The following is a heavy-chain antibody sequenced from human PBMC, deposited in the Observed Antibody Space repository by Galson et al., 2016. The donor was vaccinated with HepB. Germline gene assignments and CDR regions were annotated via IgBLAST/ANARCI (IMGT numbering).Heavy chain of an antibody. D-gene: IGHD6-19*01. CDR2: ITPIFETP. V-gene: IGHV1-69*06. J-gene: IGHJ5*02. CDR3: AINSSGWYGP. Sequence: CKASGGTFSSYTISWVRQAPRQGLEWMGGITPIFETPTYAQKFQGRVTITADTSASTGYMELSRLRFEDTAMYFCAINSSGWYGPWGQGTLVTVSS. CDR1: GGTFSSYT.